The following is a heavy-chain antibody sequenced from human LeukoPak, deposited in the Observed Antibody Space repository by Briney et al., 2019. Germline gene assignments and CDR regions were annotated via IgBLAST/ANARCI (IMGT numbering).Heavy chain of an antibody. CDR3: ARDDFRSYYYFDY. V-gene: IGHV3-21*01. J-gene: IGHJ4*02. D-gene: IGHD3-3*01. Sequence: GGSLRLSCAASGFTFSSYSMNWVRQAPGKGLEWVSSTSSSSSYIYYADSVKGRFTISRDNAKNSLYLQMNSLRAEDTAVYYCARDDFRSYYYFDYWGQGTLVTVSS. CDR2: TSSSSSYI. CDR1: GFTFSSYS.